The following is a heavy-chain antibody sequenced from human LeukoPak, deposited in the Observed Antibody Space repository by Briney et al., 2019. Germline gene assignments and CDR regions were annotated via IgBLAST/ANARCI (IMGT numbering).Heavy chain of an antibody. CDR1: GYSFTSYW. Sequence: GESLKISCKGSGYSFTSYWIGWVRQMPGKGLEWMGIIYPGDSDTRYSPSFQGQVTISADKSISTAYLQWSSLKASDTAMYYCARIPPDPHGGNSGPNFDYWGQGTLVTVSS. J-gene: IGHJ4*02. V-gene: IGHV5-51*01. D-gene: IGHD4-23*01. CDR3: ARIPPDPHGGNSGPNFDY. CDR2: IYPGDSDT.